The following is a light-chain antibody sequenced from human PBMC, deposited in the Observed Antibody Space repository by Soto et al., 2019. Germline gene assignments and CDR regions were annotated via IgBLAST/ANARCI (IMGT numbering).Light chain of an antibody. CDR2: SNA. CDR1: SSNIGTNF. CDR3: AAWDDSLSGWV. J-gene: IGLJ3*02. V-gene: IGLV1-47*02. Sequence: QSVLTQPPSASGTPGLRVTISCSGSSSNIGTNFVYWYQQLPGTAPKLLIFSNAQRPSGVPDRFSGSRSGTSASLAISGLRSEDEADYYCAAWDDSLSGWVFGGGTKLTVL.